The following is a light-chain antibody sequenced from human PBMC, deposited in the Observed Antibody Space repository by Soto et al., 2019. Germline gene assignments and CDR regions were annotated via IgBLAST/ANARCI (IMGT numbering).Light chain of an antibody. V-gene: IGKV3-15*01. CDR2: GAF. CDR1: QSVGSN. J-gene: IGKJ2*01. Sequence: EIVLTQSPATLSVSPGERATLSCRTSQSVGSNLAWYQQKPGQAPRLLIYGAFIRAPGFPVTFRGTGSGSEVTLTISSLQSEDCALYYCQQYDKWPYTFGQGTNLEIK. CDR3: QQYDKWPYT.